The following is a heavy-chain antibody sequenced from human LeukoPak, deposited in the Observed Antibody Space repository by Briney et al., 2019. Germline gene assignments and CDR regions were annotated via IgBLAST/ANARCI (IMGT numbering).Heavy chain of an antibody. Sequence: PSQTLSLTCTVSGGSISSSSYYWGWIRQPPGKGLEWIGSIYYSGSTYYNPSLKSRVTISVDTSKNQFSLKLSSVTAADTAVYYCARGRITIFGVVSPPDYWGQGTLVTVSS. J-gene: IGHJ4*02. CDR1: GGSISSSSYY. D-gene: IGHD3-3*01. CDR3: ARGRITIFGVVSPPDY. V-gene: IGHV4-39*07. CDR2: IYYSGST.